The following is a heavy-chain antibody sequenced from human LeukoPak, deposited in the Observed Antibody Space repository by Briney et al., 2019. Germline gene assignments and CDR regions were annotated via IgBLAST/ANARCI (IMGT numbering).Heavy chain of an antibody. J-gene: IGHJ4*02. D-gene: IGHD3-22*01. CDR1: GFTFGYYA. CDR2: ITGSGGST. CDR3: AKVAISLIAVVKTPFDS. Sequence: SGGSLRLSCAASGFTFGYYAMSWVRQAPGKGLEWVSGITGSGGSTYYADSVKGRFTISRDNSKNTLFLQMSSLRADDTAVYYCAKVAISLIAVVKTPFDSWGQGTLVTVSS. V-gene: IGHV3-23*01.